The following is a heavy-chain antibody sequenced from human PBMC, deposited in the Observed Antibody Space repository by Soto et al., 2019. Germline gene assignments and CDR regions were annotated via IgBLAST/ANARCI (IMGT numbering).Heavy chain of an antibody. V-gene: IGHV4-59*01. J-gene: IGHJ6*03. Sequence: ASETLSLTCTVSGGSISSYYWSWIRQPPGKGLEWIGYIYYSGSTNYNPSLKSRVTISVDTSKNQFSLKLSSVTAADTAVYYCARLVGYAYYYYMDVWGKGTTVTVSS. CDR2: IYYSGST. D-gene: IGHD5-12*01. CDR3: ARLVGYAYYYYMDV. CDR1: GGSISSYY.